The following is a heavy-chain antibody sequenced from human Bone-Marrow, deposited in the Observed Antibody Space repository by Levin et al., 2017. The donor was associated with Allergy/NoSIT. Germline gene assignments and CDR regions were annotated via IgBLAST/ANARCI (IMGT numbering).Heavy chain of an antibody. D-gene: IGHD4-17*01. CDR1: GGSITNYY. CDR3: ARDRGDYGPYYYGLDL. J-gene: IGHJ6*01. Sequence: SETLSLTCVVSGGSITNYYWTWVRLVPGKGLEWIGNLFYSGGTKYNPSLKSRVIISRGTSNNHFSLKLSSVTAADTAVYYCARDRGDYGPYYYGLDLWGQGTTVTVSS. CDR2: LFYSGGT. V-gene: IGHV4-59*01.